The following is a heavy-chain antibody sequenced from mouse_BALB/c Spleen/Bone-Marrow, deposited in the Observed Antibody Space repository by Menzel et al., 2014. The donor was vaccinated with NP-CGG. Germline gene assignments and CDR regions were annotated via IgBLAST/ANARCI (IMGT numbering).Heavy chain of an antibody. V-gene: IGHV1S56*01. CDR3: ARGGDYDWFAY. D-gene: IGHD2-4*01. CDR1: GYTFTSYY. CDR2: IYPGNVNT. J-gene: IGHJ3*01. Sequence: VKLMESGPELVKPGASVRISCKASGYTFTSYYIHWVKQRPGRGLEWIGWIYPGNVNTKYNEKFKGKATLTADKSSSTAYMQLSSLTSEDSAVYFCARGGDYDWFAYWGQGTLVTVSA.